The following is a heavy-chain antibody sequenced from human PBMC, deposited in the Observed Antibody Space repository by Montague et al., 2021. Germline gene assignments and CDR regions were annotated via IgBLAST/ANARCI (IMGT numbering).Heavy chain of an antibody. Sequence: SETLSLTCSVSGDSINGWYWSWIRQPPGKGLEWIGSVFYSGATNYNPSLKSRVTMSADTSKNQFSLRLKSVTAADTAVYHCARVDCDGDCYTFDPWGQGTLVTVSS. CDR2: VFYSGAT. D-gene: IGHD2-21*02. CDR1: GDSINGWY. J-gene: IGHJ5*02. V-gene: IGHV4-59*08. CDR3: ARVDCDGDCYTFDP.